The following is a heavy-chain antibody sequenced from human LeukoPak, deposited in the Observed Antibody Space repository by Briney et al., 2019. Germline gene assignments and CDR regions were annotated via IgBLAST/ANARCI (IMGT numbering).Heavy chain of an antibody. Sequence: SETLSLTCTVSSGSISSYYWSWIRQPPGKGLEGIGYIYYSGSTNYNPSLKSRVTISVDTSKNQFSLKLSSVTAADTAVYYCARSYYDSSGYHFEDAFDIWGQGTMVTVSS. J-gene: IGHJ3*02. CDR3: ARSYYDSSGYHFEDAFDI. CDR2: IYYSGST. D-gene: IGHD3-22*01. CDR1: SGSISSYY. V-gene: IGHV4-59*01.